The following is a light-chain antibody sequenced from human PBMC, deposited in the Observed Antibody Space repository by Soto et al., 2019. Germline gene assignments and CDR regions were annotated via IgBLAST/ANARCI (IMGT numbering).Light chain of an antibody. V-gene: IGKV3-20*01. CDR2: GAS. CDR1: QSVSSSY. J-gene: IGKJ1*01. CDR3: QQYGSSPPWT. Sequence: EIVLTQSPGTLSLSPGERATLSCRASQSVSSSYLAWYQQKPGQAPRLLIYGASSRATGIPDRFSGSGSGTDFDLTISRLEPEDFAVDYCQQYGSSPPWTLGQGTKVEIK.